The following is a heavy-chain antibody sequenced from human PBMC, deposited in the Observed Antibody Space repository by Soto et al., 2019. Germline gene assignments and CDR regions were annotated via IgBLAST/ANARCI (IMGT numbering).Heavy chain of an antibody. CDR3: ARGPSLPAHDLEILLWFGDWFY. V-gene: IGHV1-3*01. Sequence: QVQLVQSGAEVKKPGASVKVSCKASGYTFTSYAMHWVRQAPGQRLEWMGWINAGNGNTKYSQKFQGRVTITRDTSASTAYMELSSLRSEDTAVYYCARGPSLPAHDLEILLWFGDWFYWGQGTLVTVSS. CDR1: GYTFTSYA. J-gene: IGHJ4*02. D-gene: IGHD3-10*01. CDR2: INAGNGNT.